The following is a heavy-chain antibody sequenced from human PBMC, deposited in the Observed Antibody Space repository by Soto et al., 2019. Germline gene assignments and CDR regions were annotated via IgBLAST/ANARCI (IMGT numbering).Heavy chain of an antibody. CDR3: VRPSRDGYNFLYAFVI. J-gene: IGHJ3*02. D-gene: IGHD5-12*01. V-gene: IGHV5-10-1*01. Sequence: GESLKISCKGSGYSFTSYWISWVRQMPGKGLEWMGRIDPSDSYTNYSPSFQGHVTISADKSISTAYLQWSSLKASDTAMYYCVRPSRDGYNFLYAFVIWGQGTMVTVSS. CDR1: GYSFTSYW. CDR2: IDPSDSYT.